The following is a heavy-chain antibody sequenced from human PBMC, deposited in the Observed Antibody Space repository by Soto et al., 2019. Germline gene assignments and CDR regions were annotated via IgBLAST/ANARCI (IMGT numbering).Heavy chain of an antibody. V-gene: IGHV3-15*07. D-gene: IGHD1-26*01. CDR3: TTSSGSFLGSIFYYYYYGMDV. J-gene: IGHJ6*02. CDR2: IKSKTDGGTT. Sequence: GGSLRLSCAASGFTFSNSWMNWVRQAPGKGLEWVGRIKSKTDGGTTDYAAPVKGRFTISRDDSKNTLYLQMNSLKTEDTAVYYCTTSSGSFLGSIFYYYYYGMDVWGQGTTVTVSS. CDR1: GFTFSNSW.